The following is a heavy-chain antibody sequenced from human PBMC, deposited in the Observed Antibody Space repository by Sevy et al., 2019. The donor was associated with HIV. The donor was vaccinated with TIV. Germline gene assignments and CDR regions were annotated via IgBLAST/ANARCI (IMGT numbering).Heavy chain of an antibody. D-gene: IGHD5-12*01. CDR3: ARDSGGYDF. CDR1: GINFSGYW. Sequence: GGSLRLSCAASGINFSGYWMSWVRQVPGKGLEWVANINVDGTKDYYVGSVKGRFTISRDNAKNSLYLQMNSVRVEDTAVYYCARDSGGYDFWGQGTLVTVSS. V-gene: IGHV3-7*01. CDR2: INVDGTKD. J-gene: IGHJ4*02.